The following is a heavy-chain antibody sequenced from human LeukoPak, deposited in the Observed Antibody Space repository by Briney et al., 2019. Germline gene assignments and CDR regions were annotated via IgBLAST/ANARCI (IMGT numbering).Heavy chain of an antibody. J-gene: IGHJ6*02. Sequence: ASVKVSCKASGYTFTSYAMHWVRQAPGQRLEWMGWINAGNGNTKYSQRFQGRVTITRDTSASTAYMELSSLRSEDTAVYYCARVTYYYYGMDVWGQGTTVTVSS. CDR2: INAGNGNT. CDR3: ARVTYYYYGMDV. V-gene: IGHV1-3*01. D-gene: IGHD2-21*02. CDR1: GYTFTSYA.